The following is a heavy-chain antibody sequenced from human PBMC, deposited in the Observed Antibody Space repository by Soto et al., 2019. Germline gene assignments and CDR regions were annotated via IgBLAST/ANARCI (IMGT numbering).Heavy chain of an antibody. Sequence: ASVKVSCKVSGYTLTELSMHWVRQAPGKGLEWMGGFDPEDGETIYAQKFQGRVTMTEDTSTDTAYMELSSLRSEDTAVYYCATEQLTPEEQRAFDIWGQGTMVTVSS. CDR2: FDPEDGET. CDR1: GYTLTELS. V-gene: IGHV1-24*01. J-gene: IGHJ3*02. D-gene: IGHD6-25*01. CDR3: ATEQLTPEEQRAFDI.